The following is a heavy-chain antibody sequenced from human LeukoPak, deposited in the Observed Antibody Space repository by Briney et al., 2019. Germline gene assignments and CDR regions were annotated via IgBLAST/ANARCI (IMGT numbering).Heavy chain of an antibody. J-gene: IGHJ4*02. V-gene: IGHV4-59*01. D-gene: IGHD4-17*01. CDR2: IYYSGST. CDR1: GGSFSGYY. CDR3: AGLGGDYGYYFDY. Sequence: PETLSLTCAVYGGSFSGYYWSWIRQPPGKGLEWIGYIYYSGSTNYNPSLKSRVTISVDTSKNQFSLKLSSVTAADTAVYYCAGLGGDYGYYFDYWGQGTLVTVSS.